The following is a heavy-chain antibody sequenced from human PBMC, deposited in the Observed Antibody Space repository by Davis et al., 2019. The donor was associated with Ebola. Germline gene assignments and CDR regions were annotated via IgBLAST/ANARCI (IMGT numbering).Heavy chain of an antibody. D-gene: IGHD5-18*01. Sequence: AASVKVSCKASGYTFTNYYMHWVRQAPGQGLEWMGWISPYNGNTNYAQNFQGRVTMTRDTSTSTAYMELRSLRSDDTAVYYCARIQLWSGNWFDPWGQGTLVTVSS. CDR3: ARIQLWSGNWFDP. CDR2: ISPYNGNT. V-gene: IGHV1-18*04. J-gene: IGHJ5*02. CDR1: GYTFTNYY.